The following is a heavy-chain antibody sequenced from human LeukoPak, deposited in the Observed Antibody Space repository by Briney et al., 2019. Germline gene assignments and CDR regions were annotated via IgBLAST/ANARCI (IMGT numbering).Heavy chain of an antibody. CDR2: ISYDGSNK. Sequence: GGSLRLSCAASGFTFSSYAVHWVRQAPGKGLEWVAVISYDGSNKYYADSVKGRFTISRDNSKNTLYLQMNSLRAEDTAVYYCARGDGYNYNWYFDLWGRGTLVTVSS. CDR3: ARGDGYNYNWYFDL. CDR1: GFTFSSYA. D-gene: IGHD5-24*01. J-gene: IGHJ2*01. V-gene: IGHV3-30-3*01.